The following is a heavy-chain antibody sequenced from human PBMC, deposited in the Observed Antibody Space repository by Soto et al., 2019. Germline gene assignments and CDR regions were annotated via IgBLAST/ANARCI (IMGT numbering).Heavy chain of an antibody. CDR3: ARGTQYYFDRRGYPTGPHFALDR. D-gene: IGHD3-22*01. CDR2: IYDIGRT. J-gene: IGHJ3*01. Sequence: QMQLQESGSRVVKPSQTVSLTCAVSGDSISNGGASWNWIRQPPGKCLEWIGYIYDIGRTYYNPSHKRRVTISLDRSKNQFSLNLTSVTAADTAVYYWARGTQYYFDRRGYPTGPHFALDRWGQGTMVTVSS. V-gene: IGHV4-30-2*01. CDR1: GDSISNGGAS.